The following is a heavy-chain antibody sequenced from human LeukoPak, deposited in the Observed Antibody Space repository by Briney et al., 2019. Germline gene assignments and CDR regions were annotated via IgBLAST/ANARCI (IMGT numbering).Heavy chain of an antibody. CDR2: IYYSGST. J-gene: IGHJ4*02. CDR1: GGSISSGGYY. V-gene: IGHV4-31*03. CDR3: ARSDTAMAVFDY. D-gene: IGHD5-18*01. Sequence: PSETLSLTCTVSGGSISSGGYYWSWIRQHPGKGLEWIGYIYYSGSTYYNPSLESRVTISVDTSKNQFSLKLSSVTAADTAVYYCARSDTAMAVFDYWGQGTLVTVSS.